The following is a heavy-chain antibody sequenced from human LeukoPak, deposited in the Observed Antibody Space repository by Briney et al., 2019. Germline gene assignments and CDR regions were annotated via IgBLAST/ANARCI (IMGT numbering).Heavy chain of an antibody. CDR3: ARRMATVTDAFDI. V-gene: IGHV4-59*08. D-gene: IGHD5-24*01. CDR2: VFHSGTT. J-gene: IGHJ3*02. CDR1: VDSLTSHF. Sequence: SETLSLTRNVSVDSLTSHFWSWIRQTPGKGLEWIGYVFHSGTTNYSPSLKSRVTISLDTSKKQFYLRLASVTAADTALYYCARRMATVTDAFDIWGRGTMVSVSS.